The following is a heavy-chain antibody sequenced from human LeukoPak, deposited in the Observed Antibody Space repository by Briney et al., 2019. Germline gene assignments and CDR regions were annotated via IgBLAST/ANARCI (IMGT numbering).Heavy chain of an antibody. D-gene: IGHD4-11*01. CDR1: GVTFSHYG. CDR3: AKDAQRGFDYSNSLKN. CDR2: IWADGSNR. Sequence: GGSLRLSCATSGVTFSHYGIHWVRQAPGKGLEWGAVIWADGSNRYYGDPVKGRFIISRDNFQRTVYLQMNSLRAEDTAVYYCAKDAQRGFDYSNSLKNWGQGTLVTVSS. V-gene: IGHV3-33*06. J-gene: IGHJ4*02.